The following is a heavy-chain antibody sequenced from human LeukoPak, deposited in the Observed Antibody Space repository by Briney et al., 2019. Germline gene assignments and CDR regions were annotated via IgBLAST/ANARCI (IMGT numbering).Heavy chain of an antibody. V-gene: IGHV1-18*01. Sequence: ASVKISSKASGYTFTSYGISWVRHAPGQRLEWMGWISAYTGNTNYAQKRQGRVTMTTDTSTSTAYMELRSLRSDDTAVYYCARDSRWGYCSSTSCPTNPIDYWGQGTLVTVSS. D-gene: IGHD2-2*01. CDR2: ISAYTGNT. CDR3: ARDSRWGYCSSTSCPTNPIDY. CDR1: GYTFTSYG. J-gene: IGHJ4*02.